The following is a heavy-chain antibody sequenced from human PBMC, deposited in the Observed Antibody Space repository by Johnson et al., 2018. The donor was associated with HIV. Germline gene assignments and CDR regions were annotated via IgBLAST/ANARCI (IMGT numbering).Heavy chain of an antibody. CDR3: AREATYYDYVWGSYAFDI. V-gene: IGHV3-66*01. D-gene: IGHD3-16*01. J-gene: IGHJ3*02. CDR1: GFTFDDYG. Sequence: VQLVESGGGLVQPGWSLRLSCAASGFTFDDYGVSWVRQAPGKGLEWVSVIYSGGSTYYADSVKGRFTISRDNSKNTLYLQMNSLRAEDTAVYYCAREATYYDYVWGSYAFDIWGQGTMVTVSS. CDR2: IYSGGST.